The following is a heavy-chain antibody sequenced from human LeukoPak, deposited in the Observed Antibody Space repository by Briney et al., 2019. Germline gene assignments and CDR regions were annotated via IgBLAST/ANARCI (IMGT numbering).Heavy chain of an antibody. CDR3: ARFAAGGSYYYYMDV. V-gene: IGHV3-48*04. Sequence: GGSLRLSCVASGFTFSNYIMNWVRQAPGKGLEWVSCISSSSSTIYYADSVKGRFTISRDNAKNSLYLQTNSLRVEDTAVYYCARFAAGGSYYYYMDVWGKGTTVTVSS. D-gene: IGHD6-25*01. CDR1: GFTFSNYI. CDR2: ISSSSSTI. J-gene: IGHJ6*03.